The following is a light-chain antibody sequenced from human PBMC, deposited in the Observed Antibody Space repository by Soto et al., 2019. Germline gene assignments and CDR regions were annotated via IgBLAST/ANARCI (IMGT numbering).Light chain of an antibody. CDR3: SSYTSTSTLL. Sequence: QSGLTQPASVSGSPGQSITISCTGTSSDVGGYNYVSWYQHHPGKAPKLMIYDVSNRPSGVSNRFSGSKSGNTASLTVSGLQAEDEADYYCSSYTSTSTLLFGGGTKLTVL. CDR2: DVS. J-gene: IGLJ2*01. CDR1: SSDVGGYNY. V-gene: IGLV2-14*03.